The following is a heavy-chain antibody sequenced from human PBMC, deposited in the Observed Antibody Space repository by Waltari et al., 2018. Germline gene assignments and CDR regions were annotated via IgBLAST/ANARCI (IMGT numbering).Heavy chain of an antibody. Sequence: EVQLLESAGGLVQPGGAVRLSFASSGFTCVSYWMSWVRQAPGKGLELVANIKQDGSEKNYVATVTGRFTIARENAKNSLYMRMNGLGAEDTAVYYCARGEGPARGYSYGYNYCGQGTLVTVSS. CDR3: ARGEGPARGYSYGYNY. CDR2: IKQDGSEK. CDR1: GFTCVSYW. J-gene: IGHJ4*02. V-gene: IGHV3-7*01. D-gene: IGHD5-18*01.